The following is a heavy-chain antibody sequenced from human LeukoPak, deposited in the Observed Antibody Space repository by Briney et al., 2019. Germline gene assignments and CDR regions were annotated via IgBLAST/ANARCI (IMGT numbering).Heavy chain of an antibody. CDR1: GGSLSGHY. Sequence: LETLSLTCTVSGGSLSGHYWSWIRQPPGKRLEWIGYVSYTGRTKYNPSLQSRVTISIDTSRSQFSLKLTSVTSADTAVYSCARFLENDFSGFPDTFDVWGKGTTVIVFS. CDR2: VSYTGRT. J-gene: IGHJ3*01. D-gene: IGHD3-22*01. V-gene: IGHV4-59*11. CDR3: ARFLENDFSGFPDTFDV.